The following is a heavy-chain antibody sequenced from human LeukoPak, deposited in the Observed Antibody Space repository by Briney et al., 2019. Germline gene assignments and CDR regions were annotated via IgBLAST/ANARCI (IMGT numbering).Heavy chain of an antibody. CDR1: GFTFDDYG. CDR2: INWNGGST. CDR3: ARRVGYCSSTSCYDDY. Sequence: GGSLRLSCAASGFTFDDYGMSWVRQAPGKGLEWVSGINWNGGSTGYADSVKGRFTISRDNAKNSLYLQMNSLRAEDTAVYYCARRVGYCSSTSCYDDYWGQGTLVTVSS. V-gene: IGHV3-20*04. D-gene: IGHD2-2*01. J-gene: IGHJ4*02.